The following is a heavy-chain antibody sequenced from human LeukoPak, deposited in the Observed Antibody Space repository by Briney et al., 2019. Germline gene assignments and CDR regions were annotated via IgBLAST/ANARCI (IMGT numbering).Heavy chain of an antibody. Sequence: GGSLRLSCATSGFTFSNFWMSWVRQAPGKGLEWVANIKQDGSEKYYVDSVKGRFTISRDNAKNSLYSQMNSLRAEDTAVYYCANGDGFDYWGQGTLVTVSS. V-gene: IGHV3-7*01. D-gene: IGHD5-24*01. CDR3: ANGDGFDY. CDR2: IKQDGSEK. CDR1: GFTFSNFW. J-gene: IGHJ4*02.